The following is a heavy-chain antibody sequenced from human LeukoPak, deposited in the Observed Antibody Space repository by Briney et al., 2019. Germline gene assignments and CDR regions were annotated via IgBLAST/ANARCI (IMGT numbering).Heavy chain of an antibody. CDR2: MYYSGST. D-gene: IGHD3-22*01. V-gene: IGHV4-30-4*01. CDR3: ARPYYYDSRIDP. CDR1: GGSISSGDYY. J-gene: IGHJ5*02. Sequence: SQTLSLTCTVSGGSISSGDYYWSWIRQPPGKGLEWFAYMYYSGSTYYNPSLKSRVTMSADTSKNQLSLKLSSVTAADTAVYYCARPYYYDSRIDPWGQGILVTVSS.